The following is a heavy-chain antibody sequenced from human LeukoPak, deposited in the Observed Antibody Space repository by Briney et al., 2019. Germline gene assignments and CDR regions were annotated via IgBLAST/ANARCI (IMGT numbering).Heavy chain of an antibody. J-gene: IGHJ4*02. D-gene: IGHD3-9*01. Sequence: SETLSLTCSVSGDSISSSRYYWGWIRQPPGKGLEWIGSISYSGSTNYNPSLKSRVTISVDTSKSQFSLKLSSVTAADTAVYYCARESPLGLRYFDWLTGFDYWGQGTLVTVSS. CDR3: ARESPLGLRYFDWLTGFDY. CDR1: GDSISSSRYY. V-gene: IGHV4-39*07. CDR2: ISYSGST.